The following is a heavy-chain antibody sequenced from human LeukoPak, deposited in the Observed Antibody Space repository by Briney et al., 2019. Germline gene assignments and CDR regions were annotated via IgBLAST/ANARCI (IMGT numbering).Heavy chain of an antibody. CDR2: IWYDGSKK. V-gene: IGHV3-33*01. Sequence: GGSLTLSCAASGLTFSNYGMHWVGQAPGKGLEGVVTIWYDGSKKYYADSVKGRFTFSRDNSKNTLSLQMSSLRAEDTAIYYCARGYSGSYWSFDHWGQGTLVTVSS. D-gene: IGHD1-26*01. CDR1: GLTFSNYG. CDR3: ARGYSGSYWSFDH. J-gene: IGHJ4*02.